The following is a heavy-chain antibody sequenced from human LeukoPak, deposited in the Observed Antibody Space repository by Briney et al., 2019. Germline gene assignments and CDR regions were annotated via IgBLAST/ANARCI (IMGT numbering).Heavy chain of an antibody. CDR1: GGTFSSYA. D-gene: IGHD2-2*03. Sequence: ASVSVSCKASGGTFSSYAISWVRQAPGQGLEWMGGIIPIFGTANYAQKFQGRVTITADESTSTAYMELSSLRSEDTAVYYCARGMDIVVVPAALDYWGQGTLVTVSS. CDR3: ARGMDIVVVPAALDY. CDR2: IIPIFGTA. J-gene: IGHJ4*02. V-gene: IGHV1-69*13.